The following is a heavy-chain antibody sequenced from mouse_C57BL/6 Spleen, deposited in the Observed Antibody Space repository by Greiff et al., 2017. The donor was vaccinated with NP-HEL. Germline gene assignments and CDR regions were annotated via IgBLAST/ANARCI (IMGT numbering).Heavy chain of an antibody. J-gene: IGHJ1*03. Sequence: DVKLQESGPGLVKPSQSLSLTCSVTGYSITSGYYWNWIRQFPGNKLEWMGYISYDGSNNYNPSLKNRISITRDTSKNQFFLKLNSVTTEDTATYYCASFGLYWYFDVWGTGTTVTVSS. V-gene: IGHV3-6*01. D-gene: IGHD2-2*01. CDR2: ISYDGSN. CDR3: ASFGLYWYFDV. CDR1: GYSITSGYY.